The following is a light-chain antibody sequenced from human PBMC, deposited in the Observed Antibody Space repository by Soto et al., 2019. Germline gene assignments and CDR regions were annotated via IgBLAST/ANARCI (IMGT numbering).Light chain of an antibody. CDR3: CSHAGSSTVV. CDR1: SSDVGSYKL. CDR2: EGS. V-gene: IGLV2-23*01. Sequence: QSALTQPASVSGSPGQSITISCTGTSSDVGSYKLVSWYQQHPGKAPKLMIYEGSKRPSGVSNRFSGSKSGNTASLTISGLQAEDEADYYCCSHAGSSTVVFGGGTKVTVL. J-gene: IGLJ3*02.